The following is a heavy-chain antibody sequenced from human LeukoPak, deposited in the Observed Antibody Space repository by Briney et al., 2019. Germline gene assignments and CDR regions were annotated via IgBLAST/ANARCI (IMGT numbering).Heavy chain of an antibody. V-gene: IGHV4-34*01. J-gene: IGHJ4*02. CDR2: INHSGST. Sequence: SETLSLTCAVYGGSFSGYYWSWIRQPPGKGLEWIGEINHSGSTNYNPSLKSRVTIPVETSNKQSSLKLSSFTASGTAVYYCARDDYGDYETLLYYWGQGTLGTGSS. CDR1: GGSFSGYY. D-gene: IGHD4-17*01. CDR3: ARDDYGDYETLLYY.